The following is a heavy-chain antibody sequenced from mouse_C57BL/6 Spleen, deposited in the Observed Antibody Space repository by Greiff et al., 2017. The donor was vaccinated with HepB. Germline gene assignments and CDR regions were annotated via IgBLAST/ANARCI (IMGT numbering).Heavy chain of an antibody. CDR2: FTMYSDAT. V-gene: IGHV1-49*01. CDR3: GRSGEYDVGWFAY. J-gene: IGHJ3*01. CDR1: YFAFMASA. D-gene: IGHD2-4*01. Sequence: LQQSGAELVRPGSSVKLSCKDSYFAFMASAMHWVKQRPGHGLEWIGSFTMYSDATEYSENFKGKATLTANTSSSTAYMELSSLTSEDSAVYDSGRSGEYDVGWFAYGGKGTLVTVSA.